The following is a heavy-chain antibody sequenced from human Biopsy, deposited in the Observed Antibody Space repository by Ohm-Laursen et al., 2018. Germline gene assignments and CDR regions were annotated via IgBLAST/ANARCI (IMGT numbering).Heavy chain of an antibody. Sequence: SSVKVSCQASSYTFTDYNIHWMRQAPGQGLEWLGYINCKTGATNYAQKFQGTVTMTRDTSISTAYLALGSLRSADTAIYYCARDPLNGHKHFDYWGQGSLVTVSS. CDR3: ARDPLNGHKHFDY. J-gene: IGHJ4*02. V-gene: IGHV1-2*02. D-gene: IGHD2-8*01. CDR2: INCKTGAT. CDR1: SYTFTDYN.